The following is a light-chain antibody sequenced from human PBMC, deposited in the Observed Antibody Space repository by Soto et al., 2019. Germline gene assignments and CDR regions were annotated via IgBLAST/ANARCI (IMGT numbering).Light chain of an antibody. CDR1: QSVSSN. Sequence: IVMTQSPATLSVSPGERATLSCRASQSVSSNLAWYQQKPGQAHRLLIYGASTRATGIPARFSGSGSGTEFTLTISSLQSEEFAVYYCQQYNNWPRTFGQGTKVEIK. CDR2: GAS. J-gene: IGKJ1*01. V-gene: IGKV3-15*01. CDR3: QQYNNWPRT.